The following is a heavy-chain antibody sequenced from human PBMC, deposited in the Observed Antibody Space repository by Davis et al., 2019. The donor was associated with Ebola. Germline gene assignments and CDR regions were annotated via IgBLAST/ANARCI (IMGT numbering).Heavy chain of an antibody. Sequence: GESLKISCTASGFTFGDFAINWVRQAPGKGLEWVGFIRSKAYGGKTQYAASVKGRVTITRDDSKSVAYLQVSSLITEDTAVYYCTRDLKQPPPSYYTGMDVWGQGTTVTVSS. V-gene: IGHV3-49*04. J-gene: IGHJ6*02. D-gene: IGHD6-13*01. CDR3: TRDLKQPPPSYYTGMDV. CDR2: IRSKAYGGKT. CDR1: GFTFGDFA.